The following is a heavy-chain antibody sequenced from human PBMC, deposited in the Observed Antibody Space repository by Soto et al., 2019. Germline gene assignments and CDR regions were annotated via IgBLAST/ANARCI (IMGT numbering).Heavy chain of an antibody. CDR3: AREMPSTAAAYFYYGLNV. CDR2: IDPVFPSV. D-gene: IGHD6-13*01. J-gene: IGHJ6*02. V-gene: IGHV1-69*18. Sequence: QVQLVQSGAEVKRPGSSVNVSCKASGGAFTNYAIYWVRQAPGQGLEWLGTIDPVFPSVYYAPRFQGRLTITADGSTDTVYMMLTSLKSEDTAVYYCAREMPSTAAAYFYYGLNVCGQVTSVTVSS. CDR1: GGAFTNYA.